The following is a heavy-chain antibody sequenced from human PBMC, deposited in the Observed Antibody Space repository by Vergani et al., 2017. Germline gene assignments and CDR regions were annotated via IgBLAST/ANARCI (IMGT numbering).Heavy chain of an antibody. CDR3: ARGSGAIWYFDL. V-gene: IGHV4-30-4*08. D-gene: IGHD2-2*02. CDR2: IYYSGST. Sequence: QVQLQESGPGLVKPSQTLSLTRTVSGGSISSGDYSWSWIRQPPGKGLEWIGYIYYSGSTDYNPSLKSRVTISADTSKNQFSLKLGSVTAADTAVYYCARGSGAIWYFDLWGRGTLVTVSS. J-gene: IGHJ2*01. CDR1: GGSISSGDYS.